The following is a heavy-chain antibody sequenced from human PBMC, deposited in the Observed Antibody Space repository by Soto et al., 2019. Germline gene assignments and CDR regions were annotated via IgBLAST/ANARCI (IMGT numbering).Heavy chain of an antibody. Sequence: LSLTCTVSGGSISSGDYYWSWIRQPPGKGLEWIGYIYYSGSTYYNPSLKSRVTISLDTSKNQFSLKLRSVTAADSAVYYCARVGSSIAVWPFDYWGQGTLVTVSS. CDR1: GGSISSGDYY. J-gene: IGHJ4*02. CDR2: IYYSGST. CDR3: ARVGSSIAVWPFDY. D-gene: IGHD6-6*01. V-gene: IGHV4-30-4*01.